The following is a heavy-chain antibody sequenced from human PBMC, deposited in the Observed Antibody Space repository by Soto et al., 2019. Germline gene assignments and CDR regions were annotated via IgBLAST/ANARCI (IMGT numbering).Heavy chain of an antibody. V-gene: IGHV1-18*04. D-gene: IGHD3-22*01. CDR3: ARPPYYYDSSGYDY. J-gene: IGHJ4*02. CDR2: ISAYNGNT. Sequence: RASVKVSCKASGYTFTSYGISWVRQAPGQGLEWMGWISAYNGNTNYAQKLQGRVTMTTDTSTSTAYMELRSLRSDDTAVYYCARPPYYYDSSGYDYWGQGTLVTVSS. CDR1: GYTFTSYG.